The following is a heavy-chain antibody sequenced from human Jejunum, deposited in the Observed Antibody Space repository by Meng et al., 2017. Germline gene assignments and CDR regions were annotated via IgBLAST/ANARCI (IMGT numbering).Heavy chain of an antibody. CDR1: GGSFNSYF. Sequence: QVHLRQWGAGLLKPSETLSLTCGVYGGSFNSYFWNWIRQPPGKGLEWIGEINQNGRTNYNPSLKSRVTISVDTSKNQFSLKLSSVTAADTAVYYCARGHQVDPWGPGTLVTVSS. J-gene: IGHJ5*02. CDR2: INQNGRT. CDR3: ARGHQVDP. D-gene: IGHD2-2*01. V-gene: IGHV4-34*01.